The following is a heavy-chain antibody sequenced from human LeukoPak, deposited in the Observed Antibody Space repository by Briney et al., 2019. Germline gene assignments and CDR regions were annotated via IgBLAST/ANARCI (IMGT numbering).Heavy chain of an antibody. D-gene: IGHD3-3*01. Sequence: SQTLSLTCAISGDSVSSNSAAWNWIRQSPSRGLEWLGRTYYRSKWYNDYAVSVKSRITINPDTSKNQFSLQLNSVTPEDTAVYYCARDPSYDFWSGYRGFDPWGQGTLVTVSS. CDR3: ARDPSYDFWSGYRGFDP. V-gene: IGHV6-1*01. J-gene: IGHJ5*02. CDR2: TYYRSKWYN. CDR1: GDSVSSNSAA.